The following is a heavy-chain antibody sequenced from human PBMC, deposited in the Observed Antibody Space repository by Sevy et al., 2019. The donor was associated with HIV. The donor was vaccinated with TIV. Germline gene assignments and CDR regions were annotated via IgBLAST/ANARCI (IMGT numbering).Heavy chain of an antibody. V-gene: IGHV3-23*01. CDR2: ITGSGGTT. Sequence: GGSLRLSCAASRFTFSTYAMSWVRQAPGKGLEWVSAITGSGGTTYYVDSVRGRFTISRDNSKNTLYLQMNSLRADDTAVYYCVKEAPGYNYDTRGSFDYWGQGTPVTVSS. J-gene: IGHJ4*02. D-gene: IGHD3-22*01. CDR3: VKEAPGYNYDTRGSFDY. CDR1: RFTFSTYA.